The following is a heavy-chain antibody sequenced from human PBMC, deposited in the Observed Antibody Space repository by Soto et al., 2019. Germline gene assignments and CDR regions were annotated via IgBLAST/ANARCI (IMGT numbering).Heavy chain of an antibody. CDR3: ASYNWNDDGDY. J-gene: IGHJ4*02. Sequence: QVQLQESGPGLVKPSETLSLTCTVSGGSVSSGSYYWSWIRQPPGKGLEWIVYSYYSETTNYNPSLKRRVTISVDTSKNQFSLKLNSVTAADTAVYYCASYNWNDDGDYWGQGTLVTVSS. V-gene: IGHV4-61*01. CDR2: SYYSETT. CDR1: GGSVSSGSYY. D-gene: IGHD1-20*01.